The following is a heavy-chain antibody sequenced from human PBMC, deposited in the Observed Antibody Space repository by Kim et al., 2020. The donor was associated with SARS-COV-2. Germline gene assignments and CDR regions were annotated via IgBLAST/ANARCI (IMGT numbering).Heavy chain of an antibody. CDR3: ARDRGTGLDY. Sequence: STNDNPTHKSRVTIPVDTSKNQFSLKRSSVAGADTSVYYCARDRGTGLDYWGQGTLVTVSS. CDR2: ST. V-gene: IGHV4-59*01. D-gene: IGHD3-10*01. J-gene: IGHJ4*02.